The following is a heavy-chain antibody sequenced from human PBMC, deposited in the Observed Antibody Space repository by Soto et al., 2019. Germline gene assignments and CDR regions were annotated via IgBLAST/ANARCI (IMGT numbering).Heavy chain of an antibody. V-gene: IGHV3-30*18. D-gene: IGHD2-2*01. J-gene: IGHJ6*02. CDR2: ISYDGSNK. CDR1: GFTFSSYW. CDR3: AKDPEDIVVVPAATRGYYYYGMDV. Sequence: GGSLRLSCAVSGFTFSSYWMSWVRQAPGRGLEWVATISYDGSNKYYADSVKGRFTISRDNSKNTLYLQMNSLRAEDTAVYYCAKDPEDIVVVPAATRGYYYYGMDVWGQGTTVTVS.